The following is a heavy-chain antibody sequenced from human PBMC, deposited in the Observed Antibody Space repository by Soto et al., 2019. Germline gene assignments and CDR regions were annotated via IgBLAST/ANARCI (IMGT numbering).Heavy chain of an antibody. CDR1: GFTFSSYE. CDR2: ISSSGSTI. J-gene: IGHJ4*02. D-gene: IGHD1-26*01. CDR3: ARIVGASCLDY. V-gene: IGHV3-48*03. Sequence: EVQLVESGGGLVQPGGSLRLSCAASGFTFSSYEMNWVRQAPGKGLEWVSYISSSGSTIYYADSVKGRFTISRDNAKNSLYLQMNSLRAEDTAVYYCARIVGASCLDYWGPGTLVTVSS.